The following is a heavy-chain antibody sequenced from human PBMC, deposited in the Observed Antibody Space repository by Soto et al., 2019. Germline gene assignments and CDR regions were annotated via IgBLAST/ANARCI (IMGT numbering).Heavy chain of an antibody. CDR3: ARNLRIFGVVIIRCGDYYYGMDV. Sequence: GGSLRLSCAASGFTFSSYSMNWVRQAPGKGLEWVSYISSSSSTIYYADSVKGRFTISRDNAKNSLYLQMNSLRDEDTAVYYCARNLRIFGVVIIRCGDYYYGMDVWGQGTTVTVSS. D-gene: IGHD3-3*01. V-gene: IGHV3-48*02. J-gene: IGHJ6*02. CDR1: GFTFSSYS. CDR2: ISSSSSTI.